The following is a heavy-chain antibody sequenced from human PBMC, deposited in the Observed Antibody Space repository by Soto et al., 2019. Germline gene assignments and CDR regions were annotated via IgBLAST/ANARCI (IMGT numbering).Heavy chain of an antibody. J-gene: IGHJ6*02. CDR3: ARGAAYSSSYYYGMDV. Sequence: GESLKISCKGSGYSFTSYWISWVRQMPGKGLEWMGRIDPGDSYTNYSPSFQGHVTISADKSISTAYLQWSSLKASDTAMYYCARGAAYSSSYYYGMDVWGQGTTVTV. V-gene: IGHV5-10-1*01. CDR1: GYSFTSYW. D-gene: IGHD6-13*01. CDR2: IDPGDSYT.